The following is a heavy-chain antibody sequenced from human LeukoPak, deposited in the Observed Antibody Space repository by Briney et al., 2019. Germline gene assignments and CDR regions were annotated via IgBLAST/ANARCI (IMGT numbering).Heavy chain of an antibody. CDR2: INHSGST. CDR3: ARDFWSGHHNWFVP. D-gene: IGHD3-3*01. V-gene: IGHV4-34*01. Sequence: PSETLSLTCAVYGGSFSSYFWTWIRQPPGKGLEWIGEINHSGSTNYNPSLKSRLIMSVDTSKSQFSLNLTSVTAADTAVYYCARDFWSGHHNWFVPWGQGTLVTVSS. CDR1: GGSFSSYF. J-gene: IGHJ5*02.